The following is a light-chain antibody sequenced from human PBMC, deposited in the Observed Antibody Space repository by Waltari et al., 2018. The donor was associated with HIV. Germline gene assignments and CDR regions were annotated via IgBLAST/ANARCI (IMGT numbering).Light chain of an antibody. J-gene: IGLJ3*02. CDR2: DVS. CDR1: RSDVGGFNY. CDR3: SSYTSSSTLV. V-gene: IGLV2-14*03. Sequence: QSALTPPASVSGSPGQSLTISCTGTRSDVGGFNYVSWYQQHPGKAPNLMIYDVSNRPSGVSNRFSGSKSGNTASLTISGLQAEDEADYYCSSYTSSSTLVFGGGTKLTVL.